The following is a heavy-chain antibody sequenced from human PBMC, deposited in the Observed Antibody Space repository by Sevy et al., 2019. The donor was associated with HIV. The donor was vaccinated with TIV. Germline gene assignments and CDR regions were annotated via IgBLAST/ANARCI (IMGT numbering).Heavy chain of an antibody. D-gene: IGHD7-27*01. V-gene: IGHV4-39*01. CDR2: IYYSGIT. J-gene: IGHJ6*03. Sequence: SETLSLTCTVSGGSIISSYYWGWIRQPPGKGLEWIGSIYYSGITQYNPSLKSRLTISVDTSKNQFSLNLTSVTAADTALYYCARPTGVSGGPGGVRYYYYCMVVWGKGATVTHSS. CDR3: ARPTGVSGGPGGVRYYYYCMVV. CDR1: GGSIISSYY.